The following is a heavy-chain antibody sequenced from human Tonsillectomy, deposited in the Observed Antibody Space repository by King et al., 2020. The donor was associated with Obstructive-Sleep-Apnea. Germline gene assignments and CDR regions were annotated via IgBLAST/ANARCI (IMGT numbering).Heavy chain of an antibody. D-gene: IGHD6-6*01. CDR1: GYTFSSYA. CDR2: ITAGNGNT. CDR3: ARGGWGGAARRSDWFDP. Sequence: VQLVQSGAEVKKPGASVKVSCKASGYTFSSYAMHCVRQAPGQRLEWMGWITAGNGNTKYSQELQGRVTITRDTSASTAYMVLSSLRSEDTAVYYCARGGWGGAARRSDWFDPWGQGTLVTVSS. V-gene: IGHV1-3*01. J-gene: IGHJ5*02.